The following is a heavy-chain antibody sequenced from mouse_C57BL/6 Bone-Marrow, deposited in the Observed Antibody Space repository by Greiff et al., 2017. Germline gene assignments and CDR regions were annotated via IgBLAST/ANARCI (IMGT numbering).Heavy chain of an antibody. D-gene: IGHD2-3*01. J-gene: IGHJ1*03. V-gene: IGHV1-64*01. CDR2: IHPNSGST. CDR3: ARWLLRRYFDV. CDR1: GYTFTSYW. Sequence: QVQLQPPGAELVKPGASVKLSCKASGYTFTSYWMHWVKQRPGQGLEWIGMIHPNSGSTKYNEKFKSKATLTVDKSSSTAYMQLSSLTSEDSAVYYCARWLLRRYFDVWGTGTTVTVSS.